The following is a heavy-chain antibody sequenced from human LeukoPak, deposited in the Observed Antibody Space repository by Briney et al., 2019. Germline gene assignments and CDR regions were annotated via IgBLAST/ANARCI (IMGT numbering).Heavy chain of an antibody. CDR3: ANWMTPGGY. D-gene: IGHD2-2*03. CDR1: GLPFSSYW. J-gene: IGHJ4*02. V-gene: IGHV3-74*01. Sequence: GGSLRLSCEASGLPFSSYWMHWVRQVPGKSLVWVSRINPDGRSTHYADSVKGRFTISRDNSKNTLYLQMNSLRAEDTAVYYCANWMTPGGYWGQGTLVTVSS. CDR2: INPDGRST.